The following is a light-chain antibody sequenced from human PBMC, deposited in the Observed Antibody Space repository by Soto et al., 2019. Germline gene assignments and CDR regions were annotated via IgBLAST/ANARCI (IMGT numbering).Light chain of an antibody. Sequence: ESVLTQSEDTMSLSPLERGNIYCSCSQTVIHNHLAWHQQKPGQTPRLLVYGASSRATGIPDRFSGSGSGTDFTLTISRLEPEDFAVYYCQQHGTSPITFGQGTRLEIK. J-gene: IGKJ5*01. CDR3: QQHGTSPIT. CDR2: GAS. CDR1: QTVIHNH. V-gene: IGKV3-20*01.